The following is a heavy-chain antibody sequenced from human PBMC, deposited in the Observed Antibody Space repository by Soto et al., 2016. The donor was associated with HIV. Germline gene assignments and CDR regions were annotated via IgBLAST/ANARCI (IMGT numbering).Heavy chain of an antibody. D-gene: IGHD3-16*02. Sequence: QVHLVQSGAEVKKPGASVKVSCKASGYSFTGYSMHWVRQAPGQGLEWMGWISPHSGDTNYAQNFQGRVTMTRDTSIKTAYMELTSLRSDDTAVYYCASNWEGRYISDVHGHLDLWGRGTLVIVSS. CDR2: ISPHSGDT. CDR1: GYSFTGYS. CDR3: ASNWEGRYISDVHGHLDL. V-gene: IGHV1-2*02. J-gene: IGHJ2*01.